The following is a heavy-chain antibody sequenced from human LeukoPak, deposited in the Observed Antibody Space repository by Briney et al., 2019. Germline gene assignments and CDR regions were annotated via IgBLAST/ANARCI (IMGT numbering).Heavy chain of an antibody. CDR2: IHHSGST. V-gene: IGHV4-34*01. CDR3: ARQVRGYHQTKFHYYYYMDV. CDR1: GGSFSGYY. J-gene: IGHJ6*03. D-gene: IGHD4-23*01. Sequence: SETLSLTCAVYGGSFSGYYWSWIRQPPGKGLEWLGEIHHSGSTNYNPSLKSRVTISVDTSKNQFSLKLSSVTAADTAVYYCARQVRGYHQTKFHYYYYMDVWGKGTTVTISS.